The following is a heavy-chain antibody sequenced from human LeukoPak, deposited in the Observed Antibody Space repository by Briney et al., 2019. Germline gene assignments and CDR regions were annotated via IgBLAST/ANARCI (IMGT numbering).Heavy chain of an antibody. CDR3: AKDRGQYYDSSGYYPYYLDY. J-gene: IGHJ4*02. CDR2: ISNSGGST. D-gene: IGHD3-22*01. V-gene: IGHV3-23*01. Sequence: GGSLRLSCAASGFTFSNYAMTWVRQAPGKGLEWVSGISNSGGSTYYADSVKGQFTISRDNSKNTLYLQMNSLRAEDTAVYYCAKDRGQYYDSSGYYPYYLDYWGQGTLVTVSS. CDR1: GFTFSNYA.